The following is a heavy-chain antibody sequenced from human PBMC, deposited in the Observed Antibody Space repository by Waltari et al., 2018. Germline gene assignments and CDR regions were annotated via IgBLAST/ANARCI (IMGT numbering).Heavy chain of an antibody. D-gene: IGHD3-10*01. CDR1: GGSFSGYH. CDR3: ARGGVPDDYGSGSPYRNWFDP. V-gene: IGHV4-34*02. Sequence: QVQLKQWGAGTLKPSDTLSLTCGVYGGSFSGYHWTWVRQSPGKGLGWLGGINNGGVTNYSPSLKSRVTISVDASKNQFSLFVRSVTAADTAVYYCARGGVPDDYGSGSPYRNWFDPWGQGTLVTVSS. J-gene: IGHJ5*02. CDR2: INNGGVT.